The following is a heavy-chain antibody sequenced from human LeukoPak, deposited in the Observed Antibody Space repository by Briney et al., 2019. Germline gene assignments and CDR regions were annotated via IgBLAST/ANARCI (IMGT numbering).Heavy chain of an antibody. CDR1: GFTFSTYG. D-gene: IGHD1-14*01. CDR2: IKEDGSET. V-gene: IGHV3-7*01. CDR3: ARDSFETDIDY. J-gene: IGHJ4*02. Sequence: GGSLRLSCAVSGFTFSTYGMSWVRQAPGKGLEWVANIKEDGSETYYVDSLKGRFTISRDNVKNSLYLQINSLRADDSAVYYCARDSFETDIDYWGQGTLVTVSS.